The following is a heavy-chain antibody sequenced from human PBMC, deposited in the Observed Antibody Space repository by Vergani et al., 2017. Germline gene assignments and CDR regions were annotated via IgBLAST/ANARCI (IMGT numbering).Heavy chain of an antibody. V-gene: IGHV3-30*18. CDR1: GFTFSSYG. D-gene: IGHD1-26*01. CDR3: AKSGSYCRYDFDC. Sequence: QVQLVESGGGLVQPGRSLRLSCAASGFTFSSYGMHWVRQAPGKGLEWVAVISHDGSNKYYADSVKGRFTISRDNSKNTLYLQMNSLRAEDTAVYYWAKSGSYCRYDFDCWSQGTLVTVSS. J-gene: IGHJ4*02. CDR2: ISHDGSNK.